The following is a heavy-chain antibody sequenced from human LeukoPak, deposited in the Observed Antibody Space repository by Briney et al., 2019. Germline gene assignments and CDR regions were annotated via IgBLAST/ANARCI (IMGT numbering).Heavy chain of an antibody. CDR1: GFTVNIYP. V-gene: IGHV3-23*01. CDR3: PKGASSTWFDP. Sequence: PGGSLTLPCSASGFTVNIYPMMCVPQAPGEALVWVSSISASGGSTFYADSVKGRFNISRDNSKNTLFLQMNSLRGEDTAVYYCPKGASSTWFDPWGQGTLVTVSS. J-gene: IGHJ5*02. CDR2: ISASGGST. D-gene: IGHD2-2*01.